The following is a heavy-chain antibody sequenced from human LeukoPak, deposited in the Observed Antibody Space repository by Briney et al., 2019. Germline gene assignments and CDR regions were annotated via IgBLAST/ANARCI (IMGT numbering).Heavy chain of an antibody. Sequence: ASVKVSCKASGYTFTSYGISWVRQAPGQGLEWMGWISAYNGNTNYAQKLQGRVTMTTDTSTSTAYMELRSLRSDDTAVYYCARAPEGRFLEWLPADCWYFDLWGRGTLVTVSS. CDR3: ARAPEGRFLEWLPADCWYFDL. D-gene: IGHD3-3*01. J-gene: IGHJ2*01. CDR2: ISAYNGNT. V-gene: IGHV1-18*01. CDR1: GYTFTSYG.